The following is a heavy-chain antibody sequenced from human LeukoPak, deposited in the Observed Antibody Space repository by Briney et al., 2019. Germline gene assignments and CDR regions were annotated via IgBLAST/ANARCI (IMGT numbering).Heavy chain of an antibody. Sequence: ASVKVSCKASGYTFTGYYIHWVRQAPGQGLEWMGRINPNSGGTNYAQKFQGSVTVTRDRSISTSYMEVSRLRSDDTAVYYCARDPIPAAYCGSDCYHDAFDIWGQGTMVTVSS. CDR3: ARDPIPAAYCGSDCYHDAFDI. J-gene: IGHJ3*02. V-gene: IGHV1-2*06. CDR2: INPNSGGT. CDR1: GYTFTGYY. D-gene: IGHD2-21*02.